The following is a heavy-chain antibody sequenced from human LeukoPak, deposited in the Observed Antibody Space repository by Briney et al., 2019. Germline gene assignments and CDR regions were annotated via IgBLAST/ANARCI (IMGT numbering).Heavy chain of an antibody. CDR1: GFTLNNYV. J-gene: IGHJ4*02. D-gene: IGHD6-13*01. Sequence: QPGGSLRLSCAASGFTLNNYVMSWVRQAPGKGLEWVSAIRGRDFRTYYADSVKDRFTISSDSAKNTLYLEMSGLRAEDTAMYFCAKGEAAAAGGFDYWGQGALVTVSS. V-gene: IGHV3-23*01. CDR3: AKGEAAAAGGFDY. CDR2: IRGRDFRT.